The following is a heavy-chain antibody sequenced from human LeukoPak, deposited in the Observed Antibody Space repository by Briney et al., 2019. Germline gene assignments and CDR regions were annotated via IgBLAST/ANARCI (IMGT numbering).Heavy chain of an antibody. Sequence: GGSLGLSCSASGFTFNTYDVNWVRQAPGKGLEWISYISSSSSIKYYADSVKGRFTISRDNAKNSLYLQMNSLRDDDTAVYYCARAMYSASSRGRLSDYWGQGTLVTVSS. CDR2: ISSSSSIK. D-gene: IGHD1-26*01. V-gene: IGHV3-48*02. CDR1: GFTFNTYD. CDR3: ARAMYSASSRGRLSDY. J-gene: IGHJ4*02.